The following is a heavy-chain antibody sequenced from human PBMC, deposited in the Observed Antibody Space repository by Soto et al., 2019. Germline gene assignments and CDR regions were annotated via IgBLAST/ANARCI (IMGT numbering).Heavy chain of an antibody. D-gene: IGHD2-15*01. CDR1: GFTFSNAW. CDR3: KPSCSGGSCYSVGFDY. J-gene: IGHJ4*02. CDR2: IKSKTDGGTT. V-gene: IGHV3-15*01. Sequence: GGSLRLSCAASGFTFSNAWMSWVRQAPGKGLEWVGRIKSKTDGGTTDYAAPVKGRFTISRDDSKNTLYLQMNSLKTEDTAVYYCKPSCSGGSCYSVGFDYWGQGTLVTVSS.